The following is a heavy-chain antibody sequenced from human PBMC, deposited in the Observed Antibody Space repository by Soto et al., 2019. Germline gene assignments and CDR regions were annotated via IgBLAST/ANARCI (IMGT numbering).Heavy chain of an antibody. CDR2: ISAYNGNT. V-gene: IGHV1-18*01. CDR3: ARDLNIAVAGTMKY. CDR1: GYTFTSCG. Sequence: ASVKVSCKASGYTFTSCGISWVRQAPGQGLEWMGWISAYNGNTNYAQKLQGRVTMTTDTSTSTAYMELRSLRSDDTAVYYCARDLNIAVAGTMKYWGQGTLVTVSS. D-gene: IGHD6-19*01. J-gene: IGHJ4*02.